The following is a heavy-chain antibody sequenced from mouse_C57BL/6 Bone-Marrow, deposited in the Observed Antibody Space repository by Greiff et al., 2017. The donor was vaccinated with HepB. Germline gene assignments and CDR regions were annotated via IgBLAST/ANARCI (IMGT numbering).Heavy chain of an antibody. J-gene: IGHJ3*01. D-gene: IGHD2-1*01. CDR1: GYTFTSYW. CDR3: AYGTFPWFAY. V-gene: IGHV1-52*01. Sequence: VQLQQPGAELVRPGSSVKLSCKASGYTFTSYWMHWVKQRPLQGLEWIGNIDPSDSDTHYNQKFKDKATLTVDKSSSTAYMQLSSLTSEDSAVYYCAYGTFPWFAYWGQGTLVTVSA. CDR2: IDPSDSDT.